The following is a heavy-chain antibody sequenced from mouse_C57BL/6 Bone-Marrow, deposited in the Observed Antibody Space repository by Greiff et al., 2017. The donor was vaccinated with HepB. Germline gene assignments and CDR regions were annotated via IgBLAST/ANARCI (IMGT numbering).Heavy chain of an antibody. D-gene: IGHD2-3*01. Sequence: DAGGGLVQPKGSLKLSCAASGFTFNTYAMHWVRQAPGKGLEWVARIRSKSSNYATYYADSVKDRFTISRDDSQSMLYLQMNNLKTEDTAMYYCVGWLLRGAWFAYWGQGTLVTVSA. CDR1: GFTFNTYA. J-gene: IGHJ3*01. V-gene: IGHV10-3*01. CDR2: IRSKSSNYAT. CDR3: VGWLLRGAWFAY.